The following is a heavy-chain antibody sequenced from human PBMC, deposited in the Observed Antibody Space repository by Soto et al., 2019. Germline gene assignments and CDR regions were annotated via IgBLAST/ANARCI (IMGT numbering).Heavy chain of an antibody. D-gene: IGHD6-13*01. V-gene: IGHV4-59*08. CDR2: IYYSGST. Sequence: SLPCTVSGGSISSYYWSWIRQPPGKGLEWIGYIYYSGSTNYNPSLKSRVTISVDTSKNQFSLKLSSVTAAGTAVYYCARWSGYSSSWFYYWGQGSLVTVAS. CDR3: ARWSGYSSSWFYY. J-gene: IGHJ4*02. CDR1: GGSISSYY.